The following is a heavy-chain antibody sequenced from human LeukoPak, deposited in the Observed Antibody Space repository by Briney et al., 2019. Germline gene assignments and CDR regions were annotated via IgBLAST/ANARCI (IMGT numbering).Heavy chain of an antibody. CDR2: IWYDGSNK. CDR1: GFTFSSYG. V-gene: IGHV3-33*06. CDR3: AKESGP. D-gene: IGHD3-10*01. Sequence: GGSLRLSCAASGFTFSSYGMHWVRQAPGKGLEWVAVIWYDGSNKYYADCGKGRFTISRDNSKNTLYLQMNSLRAADTAVYYCAKESGPWGRGTLVTVSS. J-gene: IGHJ5*02.